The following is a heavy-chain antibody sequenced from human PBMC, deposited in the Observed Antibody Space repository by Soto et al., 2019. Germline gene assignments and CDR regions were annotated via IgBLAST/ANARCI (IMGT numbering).Heavy chain of an antibody. D-gene: IGHD1-26*01. Sequence: GGSLRLSCAASGFTFSSYAMSWVRQAPGKGLEWVSAISGSGGSTYYADSVKGRFTIARDNSKNTLYLQMNSLRAEDTAVYYCAKVDVGGSGYFDYWGQGTLVTVSS. CDR3: AKVDVGGSGYFDY. CDR1: GFTFSSYA. J-gene: IGHJ4*02. V-gene: IGHV3-23*01. CDR2: ISGSGGST.